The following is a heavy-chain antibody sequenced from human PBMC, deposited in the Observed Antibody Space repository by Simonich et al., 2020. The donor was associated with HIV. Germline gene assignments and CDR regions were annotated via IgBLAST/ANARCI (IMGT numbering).Heavy chain of an antibody. CDR2: IYHSGST. Sequence: QVQLQESGPGLVKPSGTLSLTCAVSGDSISRSNWWSWVRQPPGKGLEWIGEIYHSGSTKYNPSLKSRVTISIDKSTNQFSLKLSSVPAADTAVYYCATSSGWYRIDYWGQGTLVIVSS. V-gene: IGHV4-4*02. CDR3: ATSSGWYRIDY. D-gene: IGHD6-19*01. J-gene: IGHJ4*02. CDR1: GDSISRSNW.